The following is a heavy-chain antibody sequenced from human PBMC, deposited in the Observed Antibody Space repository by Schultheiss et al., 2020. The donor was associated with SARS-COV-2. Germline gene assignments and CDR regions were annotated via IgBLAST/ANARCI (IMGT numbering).Heavy chain of an antibody. Sequence: AGSLRLSCTVSGGSISSYYWTWMRQPPGKGLEWIGYIYYSGSTNYNPSLKSRVTISEDTSKNQFSLKLTSVTAADTAVYYCASRWGLKGAFDIWGQGTMVTVSS. CDR1: GGSISSYY. J-gene: IGHJ3*02. D-gene: IGHD2-21*02. CDR2: IYYSGST. CDR3: ASRWGLKGAFDI. V-gene: IGHV4-59*01.